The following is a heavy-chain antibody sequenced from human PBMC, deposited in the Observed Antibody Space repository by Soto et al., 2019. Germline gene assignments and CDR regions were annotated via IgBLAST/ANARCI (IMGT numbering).Heavy chain of an antibody. Sequence: PGGSLRLSCAASGFTFSSYAMHWVRQAPGKGLEWVAVISYDGSNKYYADSVKGRFTISRDNSKNTLYLQMNNLRAEDTAVYYCAREWVNDFWSGYWYYYYGMDVWGQGTTVTVSS. J-gene: IGHJ6*02. V-gene: IGHV3-30-3*01. CDR1: GFTFSSYA. CDR2: ISYDGSNK. D-gene: IGHD3-3*01. CDR3: AREWVNDFWSGYWYYYYGMDV.